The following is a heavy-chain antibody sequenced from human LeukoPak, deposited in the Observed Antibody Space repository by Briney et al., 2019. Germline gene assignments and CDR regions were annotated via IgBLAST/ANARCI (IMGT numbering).Heavy chain of an antibody. J-gene: IGHJ4*02. CDR1: GDSIFTNNVA. CDR2: TYYRSKWSF. Sequence: SQTLSLTCAISGDSIFTNNVAWNWIRQSPSRGLEWLGRTYYRSKWSFDYAVSVKSRITINADTSKNQFSLQLRSVTPEDTSVYYCATGKYTSFDNWGQGTLVTVSS. CDR3: ATGKYTSFDN. D-gene: IGHD6-6*01. V-gene: IGHV6-1*01.